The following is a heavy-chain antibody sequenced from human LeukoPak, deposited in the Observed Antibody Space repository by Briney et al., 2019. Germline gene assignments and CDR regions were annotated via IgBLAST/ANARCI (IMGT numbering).Heavy chain of an antibody. CDR3: ARVGGFTYYDILTGPHFDY. J-gene: IGHJ4*02. CDR1: GGSISSYY. CDR2: IYYSGST. D-gene: IGHD3-9*01. V-gene: IGHV4-59*01. Sequence: PSETLSLTCTVSGGSISSYYWSWIRQPPGKGLEWIGYIYYSGSTNYNPSLKSRVTISVDTSKNQFSLKLSSVTAADTAVYYCARVGGFTYYDILTGPHFDYWGQGTLVTVSS.